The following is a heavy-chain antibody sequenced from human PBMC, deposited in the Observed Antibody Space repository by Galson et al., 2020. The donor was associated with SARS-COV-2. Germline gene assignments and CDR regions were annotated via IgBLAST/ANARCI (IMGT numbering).Heavy chain of an antibody. CDR2: IYPGDSDT. CDR3: ARPGIAAAGGPGMDV. D-gene: IGHD6-13*01. CDR1: GYSFTSYW. V-gene: IGHV5-51*01. J-gene: IGHJ6*02. Sequence: HGESLKISCKGSGYSFTSYWIGWVRQMPGKGLEWMGIIYPGDSDTRYSPSFQGQVTISADKSISTAYLQWSSLKASDTAMYYCARPGIAAAGGPGMDVWGQGTTVTVSS.